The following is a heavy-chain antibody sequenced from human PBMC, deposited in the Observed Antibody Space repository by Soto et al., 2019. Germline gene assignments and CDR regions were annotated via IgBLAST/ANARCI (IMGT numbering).Heavy chain of an antibody. J-gene: IGHJ4*02. CDR3: ARDKRDLRFLEWSYYFDY. Sequence: PGGSLRLSCAASGFTFSNAWMTWVRQAPGKGLEWVAHIKSKTDGGTTDYAAPVKGRFAISRDDSKNTLFLQMNSLRAEDTAVYYCARDKRDLRFLEWSYYFDYWGQGTLVTVSS. CDR2: IKSKTDGGTT. V-gene: IGHV3-15*01. CDR1: GFTFSNAW. D-gene: IGHD3-3*01.